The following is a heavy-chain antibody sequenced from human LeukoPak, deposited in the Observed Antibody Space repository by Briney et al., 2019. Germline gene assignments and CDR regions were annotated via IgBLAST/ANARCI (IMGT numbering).Heavy chain of an antibody. D-gene: IGHD2-15*01. J-gene: IGHJ4*02. CDR3: ARRCSGGSCYNY. CDR2: INHSGST. CDR1: GGSFSGYY. Sequence: SETLSLTCAVYGGSFSGYYWSWVRQPPGKGLEWIGEINHSGSTNYNPSLKSRVTTSVDTSKNQFSLKLSSVTAADTAVYYCARRCSGGSCYNYWGQGTLVTVSS. V-gene: IGHV4-34*01.